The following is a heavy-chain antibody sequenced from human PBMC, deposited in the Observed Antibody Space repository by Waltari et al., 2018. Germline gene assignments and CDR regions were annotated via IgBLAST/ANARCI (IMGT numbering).Heavy chain of an antibody. V-gene: IGHV3-48*04. CDR3: ARDKWIQLWSYYGGKEANAFDI. D-gene: IGHD5-18*01. CDR2: ISSSSSTI. J-gene: IGHJ3*02. CDR1: GFPFSSYS. Sequence: EVQLVESGGGLVQPGGSLRLSCAASGFPFSSYSMNWVRQAPGTGLEWVSYISSSSSTIYYADSVKGRFTISRDNAKNSLYLQMNSLRAEDTAVYYCARDKWIQLWSYYGGKEANAFDIWGQGTMVTVSS.